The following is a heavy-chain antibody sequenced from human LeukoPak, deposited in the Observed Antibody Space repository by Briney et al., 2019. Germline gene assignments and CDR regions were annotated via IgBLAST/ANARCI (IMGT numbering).Heavy chain of an antibody. D-gene: IGHD2-8*01. CDR1: GFTFSGSA. Sequence: PGGSLRLSCAASGFTFSGSAMHWVRQASGKGLEWVGRIGSKANSYATAYAASVKGRFTISRDDSKNTAYLQMNSLKTEDTAVYYCTRHVRGYCTNGVYYNWFDPWGQGTLVTVPS. CDR2: IGSKANSYAT. CDR3: TRHVRGYCTNGVYYNWFDP. J-gene: IGHJ5*02. V-gene: IGHV3-73*01.